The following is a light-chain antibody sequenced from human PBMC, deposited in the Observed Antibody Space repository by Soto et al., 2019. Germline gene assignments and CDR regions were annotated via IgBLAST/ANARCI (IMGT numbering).Light chain of an antibody. Sequence: EIVMTQSPATLSVSPGERATLSCRASQSVSSNLAWYLQKPGQAPRLLIYDASTRATGIPARFSGSGSGTEFTLTISSLQSEDFAIYYCQQYNIWPPVTFGQGTKLEIK. CDR2: DAS. V-gene: IGKV3-15*01. J-gene: IGKJ2*01. CDR3: QQYNIWPPVT. CDR1: QSVSSN.